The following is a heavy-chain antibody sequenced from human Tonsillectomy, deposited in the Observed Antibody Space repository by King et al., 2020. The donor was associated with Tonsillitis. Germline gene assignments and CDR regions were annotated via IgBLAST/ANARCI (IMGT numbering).Heavy chain of an antibody. CDR2: MYYGGTI. Sequence: QLQESGPGVVKPSETLSLTCTVSGGSISSSDHYWACIRQPPGKGLEWIGYMYYGGTIFYNPSLKSRITISGGTSENRFSLKLSSVTAADTAVYFCARYVSGSFDYWGQGTLVTVSS. CDR3: ARYVSGSFDY. V-gene: IGHV4-39*01. CDR1: GGSISSSDHY. D-gene: IGHD1-26*01. J-gene: IGHJ4*02.